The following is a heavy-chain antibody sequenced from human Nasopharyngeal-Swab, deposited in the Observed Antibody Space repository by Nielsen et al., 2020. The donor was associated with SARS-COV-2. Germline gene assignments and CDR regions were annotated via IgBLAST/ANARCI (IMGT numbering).Heavy chain of an antibody. CDR2: IKQDGSEK. V-gene: IGHV3-7*01. D-gene: IGHD5-12*01. J-gene: IGHJ4*02. Sequence: GGSLRLSCAASGFTFSSYWMSWVRQAPGKGLEWVANIKQDGSEKYYVDSMKGRFTISRDNAKNSLYLQMNSLRAEDTAVYYCARGGYSGYEYYFDYWGQGTLVTVSS. CDR1: GFTFSSYW. CDR3: ARGGYSGYEYYFDY.